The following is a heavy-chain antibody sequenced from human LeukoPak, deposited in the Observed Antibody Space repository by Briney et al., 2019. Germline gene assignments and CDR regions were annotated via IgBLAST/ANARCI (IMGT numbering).Heavy chain of an antibody. V-gene: IGHV3-23*01. D-gene: IGHD7-27*01. CDR3: AKKLPGASYYFDF. J-gene: IGHJ4*02. Sequence: GGSLRLSCVASGFTLSNYDMTWVRQTPGKGLEYVSSIGSGGSTFYAGSVKGRFSISRDISQNTVSLQMNSLRVEDTAMYFCAKKLPGASYYFDFWGQGTLVTVSS. CDR1: GFTLSNYD. CDR2: IGSGGST.